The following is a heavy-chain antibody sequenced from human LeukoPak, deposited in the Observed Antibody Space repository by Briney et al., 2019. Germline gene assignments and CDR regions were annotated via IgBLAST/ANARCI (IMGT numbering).Heavy chain of an antibody. CDR3: ARAGSAFGGVIVDDY. CDR2: IIPILGIA. J-gene: IGHJ4*02. CDR1: GGTFSSYA. V-gene: IGHV1-69*04. Sequence: GASVKVSCKASGGTFSSYAISWVRQAPGQGLEWMGRIIPILGIANYAQKFQGRVTITADKSTSTAYMELSSLRSEDTAVYYCARAGSAFGGVIVDDYCGQGTLVTVSS. D-gene: IGHD3-16*02.